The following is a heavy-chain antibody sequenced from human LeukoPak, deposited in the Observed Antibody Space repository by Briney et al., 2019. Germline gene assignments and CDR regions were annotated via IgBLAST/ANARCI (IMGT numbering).Heavy chain of an antibody. D-gene: IGHD3-22*01. CDR1: GITFSSHA. CDR2: ISASSGNI. J-gene: IGHJ4*02. Sequence: GGSLRLSCAASGITFSSHARNWVRQAPGKGLEWVSVISASSGNIYYADSVKGRFTISSDNSKNTLYLQMNSLRAEDTAVYFCAKDQHYFDSRGYYNCADSWGQGTLVTVSS. CDR3: AKDQHYFDSRGYYNCADS. V-gene: IGHV3-23*01.